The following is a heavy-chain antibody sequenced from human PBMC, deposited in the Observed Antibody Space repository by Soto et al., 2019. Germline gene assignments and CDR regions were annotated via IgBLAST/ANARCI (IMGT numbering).Heavy chain of an antibody. D-gene: IGHD3-22*01. V-gene: IGHV1-18*01. Sequence: ASVKVSCKASGYTFTSYGISWVRQAPGQGLEWMGWISAYNGNTNYAQKLQGRVTMTTDTSTSTAYMELRSLRSDDTAVYYCARDSPDYYDSSSLYVRDVGGQGTTVPVSS. CDR3: ARDSPDYYDSSSLYVRDV. CDR2: ISAYNGNT. CDR1: GYTFTSYG. J-gene: IGHJ6*02.